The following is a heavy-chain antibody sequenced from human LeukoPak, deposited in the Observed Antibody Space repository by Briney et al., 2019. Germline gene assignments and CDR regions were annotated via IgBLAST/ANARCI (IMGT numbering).Heavy chain of an antibody. CDR2: ISAYNGNT. J-gene: IGHJ4*02. CDR3: ARKAYYYDSSGLFNY. D-gene: IGHD3-22*01. V-gene: IGHV1-18*01. CDR1: GYTFTSYG. Sequence: GASVKVSCKASGYTFTSYGISWVRQAPGQGLEWMGWISAYNGNTNYAQKLQGRVTMTTDTSTSTAYMELSSLRSEDTAVYYCARKAYYYDSSGLFNYWGQGTLVTVSS.